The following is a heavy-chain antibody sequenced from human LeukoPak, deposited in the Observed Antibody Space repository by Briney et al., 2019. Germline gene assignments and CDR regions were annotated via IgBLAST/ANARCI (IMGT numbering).Heavy chain of an antibody. J-gene: IGHJ4*02. V-gene: IGHV3-53*01. Sequence: GSLRLSCAASGFTFSSNYMSWVRQAPGKGLGWVSVIYSGGSTYYADSVKGRFTISRDNSKNTLYLQMNSLRAEDTAVYYCARARGSGSPFDYWGQGTLVTVSS. CDR1: GFTFSSNY. CDR3: ARARGSGSPFDY. D-gene: IGHD3-10*01. CDR2: IYSGGST.